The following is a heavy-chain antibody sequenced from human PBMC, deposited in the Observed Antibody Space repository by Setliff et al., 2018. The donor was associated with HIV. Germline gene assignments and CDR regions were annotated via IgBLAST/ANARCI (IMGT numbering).Heavy chain of an antibody. J-gene: IGHJ6*03. CDR1: GVSFGLSDYF. D-gene: IGHD7-27*01. CDR2: IFYDGRT. Sequence: SETLSLTCTVSGVSFGLSDYFWVWLRQPPGKGLEWIGSIFYDGRTYYNPSLKSRLTMSVDRSRTQFSLKLNSVTAADTAVYYCARQAGTYWGFVYYMDVCGKGTTVTVSS. CDR3: ARQAGTYWGFVYYMDV. V-gene: IGHV4-39*01.